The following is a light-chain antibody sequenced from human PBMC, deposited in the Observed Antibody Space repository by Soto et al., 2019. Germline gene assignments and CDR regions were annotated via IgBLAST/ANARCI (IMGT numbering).Light chain of an antibody. CDR1: QSVSTY. V-gene: IGKV3-11*01. Sequence: VLTHNPGTVAVSAEGRATLSCRTSQSVSTYLAWYQHKPGQAPRLLMYDASNRATGVPVRFSGSGSGTDFTLTISSLEPEDFAVYYCQQRSDWPPRTFGGGTKVDIK. CDR3: QQRSDWPPRT. CDR2: DAS. J-gene: IGKJ4*02.